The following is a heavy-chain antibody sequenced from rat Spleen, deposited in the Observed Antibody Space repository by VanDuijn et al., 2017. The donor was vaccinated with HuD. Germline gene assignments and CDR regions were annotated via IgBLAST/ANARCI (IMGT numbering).Heavy chain of an antibody. Sequence: EVQLVESGGDLVQPGRSLKLSCAASGFTFRDYGMAWVRQAPGKGLEWVASITNAAGKVHYPDSVKGRFTISRDTAQNTLYLQMDSLRSEDTATYYCTTAPARTQLGAGWGQGVMVTVSS. CDR3: TTAPARTQLGAG. CDR2: ITNAAGKV. D-gene: IGHD5-1*01. J-gene: IGHJ2*01. V-gene: IGHV5-29*01. CDR1: GFTFRDYG.